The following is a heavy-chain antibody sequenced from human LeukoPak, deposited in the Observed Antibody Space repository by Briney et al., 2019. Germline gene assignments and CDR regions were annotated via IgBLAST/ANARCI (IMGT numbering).Heavy chain of an antibody. CDR1: GFTFSSYG. CDR3: VKERREGYNPDAFDI. Sequence: GGSLRLSCAASGFTFSSYGMHWVRQAPGKGLEWVAVISYDGSNKYYADSVKGRFTISRDNSKNTLYLQMNSLRAEDTAVYYCVKERREGYNPDAFDIWGQGTMVTVSS. J-gene: IGHJ3*02. V-gene: IGHV3-30*18. D-gene: IGHD5-24*01. CDR2: ISYDGSNK.